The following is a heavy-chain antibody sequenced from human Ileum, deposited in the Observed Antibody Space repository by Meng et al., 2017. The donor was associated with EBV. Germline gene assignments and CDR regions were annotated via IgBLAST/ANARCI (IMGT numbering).Heavy chain of an antibody. CDR3: ARDLRVGGAFDY. D-gene: IGHD1-26*01. J-gene: IGHJ4*02. V-gene: IGHV4-61*08. Sequence: QVHLKPSGPGLGRPSEALSLTCTVSGASVTSSGYYWSWLRQSPGKGLEWLGYVNYNGDSTYNPSLKSRVTIFIDTSKKQFYLNLTSATAADTAIYYCARDLRVGGAFDYWGQGTLVTVSS. CDR2: VNYNGDS. CDR1: GASVTSSGYY.